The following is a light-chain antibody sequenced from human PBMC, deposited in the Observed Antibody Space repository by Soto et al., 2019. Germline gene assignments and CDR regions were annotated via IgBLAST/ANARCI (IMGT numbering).Light chain of an antibody. Sequence: QSALTQPASVSGSPGQSITSSCTGTSSDGGGYNYVSWYQQHPGKAPKLMIYDVSNRPSGVSNRFSGSKSGNTASLTISGLQAEDEADYYCSSYTSSSTPWVFGGGTKLTVL. J-gene: IGLJ3*02. CDR3: SSYTSSSTPWV. V-gene: IGLV2-14*01. CDR2: DVS. CDR1: SSDGGGYNY.